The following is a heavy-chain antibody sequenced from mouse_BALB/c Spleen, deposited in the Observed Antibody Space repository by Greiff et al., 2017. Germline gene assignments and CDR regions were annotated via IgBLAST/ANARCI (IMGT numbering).Heavy chain of an antibody. V-gene: IGHV1-5*01. CDR1: GYTFTSYW. CDR3: TRKSIYYYGTSPGDFDY. Sequence: EVQLQQSGTVLARPGASVKMSCKASGYTFTSYWMHWVKQRPGQGLEWIGAIYPGNSDTSYNQKFKGKAKLTAVTSTSTAYMELSSLTNEDSAVYYCTRKSIYYYGTSPGDFDYWGQGTTRTVSS. D-gene: IGHD1-1*01. CDR2: IYPGNSDT. J-gene: IGHJ2*01.